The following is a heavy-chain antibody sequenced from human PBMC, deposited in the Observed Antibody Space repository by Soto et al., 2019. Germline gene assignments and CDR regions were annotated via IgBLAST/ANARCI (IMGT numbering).Heavy chain of an antibody. V-gene: IGHV1-69*13. J-gene: IGHJ4*02. CDR1: GGTFSTFG. D-gene: IGHD4-17*01. CDR3: AKSAPMDAGDKYYYDF. CDR2: IIPFFGTA. Sequence: SVKVSCKASGGTFSTFGISWVRQAPGQGLEWMGGIIPFFGTARYSQKFEDRITITADESTNTVYMGLRSLTSEDTAIYYCAKSAPMDAGDKYYYDFWGQGALVTVSS.